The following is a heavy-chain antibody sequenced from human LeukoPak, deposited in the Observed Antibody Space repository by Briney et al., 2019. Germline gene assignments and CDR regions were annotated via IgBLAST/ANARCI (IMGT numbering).Heavy chain of an antibody. CDR1: GFTFSSYS. Sequence: GRSLRLSCAASGFTFSSYSMNWVRQAPGKGLEWVSSISSSSSYIYYADSVKGRFTISRDNAKNSLYLQMNSLRAEDTAVYYCARVGPYDFWSGYAYGMDVWGQATTV. J-gene: IGHJ6*02. CDR2: ISSSSSYI. D-gene: IGHD3-3*01. V-gene: IGHV3-21*01. CDR3: ARVGPYDFWSGYAYGMDV.